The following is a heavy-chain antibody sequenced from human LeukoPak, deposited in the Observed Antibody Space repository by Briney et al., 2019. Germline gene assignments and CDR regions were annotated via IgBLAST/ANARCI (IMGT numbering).Heavy chain of an antibody. CDR2: IYYSRTT. CDR1: GGSISSRSYY. D-gene: IGHD2-2*01. J-gene: IGHJ4*02. CDR3: AKTFCSSITCPLDY. Sequence: SETLSLTCTVSGGSISSRSYYWGWIRQPPGKGLEWIASIYYSRTTYYNPSLKSRVTISVDTSKNHFSLKLSSVAAADTAVYYCAKTFCSSITCPLDYWGQGTLVTVSS. V-gene: IGHV4-39*02.